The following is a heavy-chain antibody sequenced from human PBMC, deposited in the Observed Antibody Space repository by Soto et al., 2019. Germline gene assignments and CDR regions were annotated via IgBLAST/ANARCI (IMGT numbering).Heavy chain of an antibody. Sequence: GESLKISCKGSGYSFTSYWIGWVRQMPGKGLEWMGIIYPGDSDTRYSPSFQGQVTISADKSISTAYLQWSSPKASDTAMYYCARQYYDSSGYYFGYNWFDPWGQGTLVTVS. CDR2: IYPGDSDT. V-gene: IGHV5-51*01. D-gene: IGHD3-22*01. J-gene: IGHJ5*02. CDR3: ARQYYDSSGYYFGYNWFDP. CDR1: GYSFTSYW.